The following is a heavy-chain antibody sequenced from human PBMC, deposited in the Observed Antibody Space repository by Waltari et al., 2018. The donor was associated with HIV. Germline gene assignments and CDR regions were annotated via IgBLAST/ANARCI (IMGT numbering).Heavy chain of an antibody. V-gene: IGHV3-30*18. CDR2: ISFDGTNK. CDR1: GFIFNNFG. J-gene: IGHJ6*02. Sequence: QVQLVESGGGVVQPGRSLRLSCAASGFIFNNFGLRWVRQAPGKGLGGLAVISFDGTNKYYADSVKGRLTVARDKSKNTLFLQMNSLRAEDTALYYCAKDSAGATSYYYYVMDVWGQGTTVTVSS. D-gene: IGHD1-1*01. CDR3: AKDSAGATSYYYYVMDV.